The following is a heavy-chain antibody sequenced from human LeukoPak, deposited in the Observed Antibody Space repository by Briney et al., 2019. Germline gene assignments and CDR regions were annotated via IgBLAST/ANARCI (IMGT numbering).Heavy chain of an antibody. D-gene: IGHD5-12*01. J-gene: IGHJ5*02. CDR3: ARGYGPFDP. CDR1: GGSITSSGHY. CDR2: IYYTGST. Sequence: SETLSLTCTVSGGSITSSGHYWSWIRQLPGKGLEWIGYIYYTGSTYYNPSLKSRLTISVDTSKNQFSLKLISVTAADTAVYYCARGYGPFDPWGQGTLVTVSS. V-gene: IGHV4-31*03.